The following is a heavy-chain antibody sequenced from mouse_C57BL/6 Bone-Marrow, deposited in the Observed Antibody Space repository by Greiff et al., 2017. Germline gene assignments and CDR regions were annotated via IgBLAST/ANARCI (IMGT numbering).Heavy chain of an antibody. J-gene: IGHJ3*01. Sequence: QVQLKQPGAELVKPGASVKLSCKASGYTFTSYWMHWVKQRPGQGLEWIGMINPNSGSTNYTEKFKSKATLTVDKSSSTAYMQLSSLTSEDSAVYYCASRGSTGYVSFAYWGQGTLVTVSA. D-gene: IGHD3-2*02. CDR1: GYTFTSYW. CDR2: INPNSGST. CDR3: ASRGSTGYVSFAY. V-gene: IGHV1-64*01.